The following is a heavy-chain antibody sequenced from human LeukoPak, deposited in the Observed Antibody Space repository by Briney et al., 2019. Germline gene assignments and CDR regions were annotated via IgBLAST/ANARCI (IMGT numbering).Heavy chain of an antibody. V-gene: IGHV3-7*05. J-gene: IGHJ4*02. D-gene: IGHD3-22*01. CDR1: GFTFSNYW. CDR3: AKAYYENSGYFNYFDY. Sequence: GGSLRLSCAASGFTFSNYWMSWVRQAPGKGLEWVANIKEDGSDKYYVDSVKGRFTISRDNSKSTLYLQMNSLRAEDTAVYYCAKAYYENSGYFNYFDYWGRGTLVTVSS. CDR2: IKEDGSDK.